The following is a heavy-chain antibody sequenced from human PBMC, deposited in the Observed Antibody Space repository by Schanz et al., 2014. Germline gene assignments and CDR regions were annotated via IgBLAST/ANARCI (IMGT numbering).Heavy chain of an antibody. CDR3: ATNMVQGTISDAFDI. Sequence: QVQLQESGPGLVKPSQTLSLTCTVSGGSISSGSYYWSWIRQPAGKGLEWIGRIYTSGSTNYNPSLKMLVTISVDTSKNKFSLKLSSVAAADTAVYYCATNMVQGTISDAFDIWGQGTMVTVSS. D-gene: IGHD3-10*01. V-gene: IGHV4-61*02. CDR1: GGSISSGSYY. CDR2: IYTSGST. J-gene: IGHJ3*02.